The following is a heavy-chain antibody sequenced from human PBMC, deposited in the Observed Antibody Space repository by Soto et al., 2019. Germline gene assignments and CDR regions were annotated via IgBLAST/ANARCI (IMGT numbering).Heavy chain of an antibody. CDR3: AKDVAVAGTGDY. CDR2: ISGSGGST. V-gene: IGHV3-23*01. D-gene: IGHD6-19*01. CDR1: GFTFSSYA. J-gene: IGHJ4*02. Sequence: PGWSLRLSCAASGFTFSSYAMGWVRQAPGKGLEWVSAISGSGGSTYYADSVKGRFTISRDNSKNTLYLQMNSLRAEDTAVYYCAKDVAVAGTGDYWGQGTLVTVSS.